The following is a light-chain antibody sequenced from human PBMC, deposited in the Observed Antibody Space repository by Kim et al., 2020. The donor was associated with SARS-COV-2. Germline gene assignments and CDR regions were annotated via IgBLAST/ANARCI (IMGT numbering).Light chain of an antibody. Sequence: QSVLTQPPSASGTPGQRVTIYCSGSSSNIGPNYINWYQQFPGSAPKLLIYKNSQRTSGVPDRFSGSKSGTSASLAIRGLRSEDEADYYCSTWDDNLYGRVFGGGTRLTVL. CDR2: KNS. CDR1: SSNIGPNY. J-gene: IGLJ3*02. V-gene: IGLV1-47*01. CDR3: STWDDNLYGRV.